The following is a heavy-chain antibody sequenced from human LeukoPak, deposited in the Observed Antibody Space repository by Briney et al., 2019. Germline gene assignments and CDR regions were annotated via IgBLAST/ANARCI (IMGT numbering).Heavy chain of an antibody. D-gene: IGHD3-3*01. CDR3: ARVEWHEPYYYYYMDV. V-gene: IGHV4-31*03. CDR2: IYYSGST. CDR1: GGSISSGGYY. Sequence: SQTLSLTCTVSGGSISSGGYYWSWIRQHPGKGLEWIGYIYYSGSTYYNPSLKSRVTISVDTSKNQFSLKLSSVTAADTAVYYCARVEWHEPYYYYYMDVWGKGTTVTVSS. J-gene: IGHJ6*03.